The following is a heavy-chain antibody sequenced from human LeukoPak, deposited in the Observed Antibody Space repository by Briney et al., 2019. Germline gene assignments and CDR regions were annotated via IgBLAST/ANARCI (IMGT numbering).Heavy chain of an antibody. CDR3: ADGEGLPLDY. Sequence: GGSLRLSSAASGFTFSNYWMSWVRQAPGKGLEWVANLNPDGSVKYYEDSVKGRFTISRDNAKNSLYLRMNSLRVEDTAVYYCADGEGLPLDYWGQGTLVTVSS. CDR2: LNPDGSVK. D-gene: IGHD3-3*01. J-gene: IGHJ4*02. V-gene: IGHV3-7*01. CDR1: GFTFSNYW.